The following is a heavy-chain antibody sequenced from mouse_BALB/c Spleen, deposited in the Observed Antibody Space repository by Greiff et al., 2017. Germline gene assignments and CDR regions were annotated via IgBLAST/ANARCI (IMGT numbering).Heavy chain of an antibody. CDR3: ARDRGGFAY. CDR1: GFTFTDYY. CDR2: IRNKANGYTT. V-gene: IGHV7-3*02. Sequence: DVKLVESGGGLVQPGGSLRLSCATSGFTFTDYYMSWVRQPPGKALEWLGFIRNKANGYTTEYSASVKGRFTISRDNSQSILYLQMNTLRAEDSATYYCARDRGGFAYWGQGTLVTVSA. J-gene: IGHJ3*01.